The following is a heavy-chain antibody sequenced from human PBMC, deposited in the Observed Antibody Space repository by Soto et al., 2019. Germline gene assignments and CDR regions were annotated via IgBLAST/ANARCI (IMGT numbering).Heavy chain of an antibody. CDR3: ATAYVYDFENSNYYRDAFDI. CDR2: MYPDDSDI. J-gene: IGHJ3*02. V-gene: IGHV5-51*01. Sequence: PGESLKISCKASGYSFSFYWIGWVRQMPGKGLEWMAIMYPDDSDIRYSPSFEAHVTISADKSTSTAFLQWSSPKASDTAMYYCATAYVYDFENSNYYRDAFDIWGQGTLVTVSS. D-gene: IGHD3-22*01. CDR1: GYSFSFYW.